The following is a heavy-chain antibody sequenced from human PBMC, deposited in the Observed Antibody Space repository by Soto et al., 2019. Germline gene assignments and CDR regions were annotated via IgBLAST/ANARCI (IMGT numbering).Heavy chain of an antibody. J-gene: IGHJ4*02. Sequence: GESLKISCKGSGYSFTNYWIGWVRQMPGKGLEWMGIIYPGDSDARYSPSFQGQVTISADKSISTAYLQWSSLKASDTAMYYCARTYYFDSSAYRLDYWGQGTLVTVSS. CDR2: IYPGDSDA. CDR3: ARTYYFDSSAYRLDY. V-gene: IGHV5-51*01. D-gene: IGHD3-22*01. CDR1: GYSFTNYW.